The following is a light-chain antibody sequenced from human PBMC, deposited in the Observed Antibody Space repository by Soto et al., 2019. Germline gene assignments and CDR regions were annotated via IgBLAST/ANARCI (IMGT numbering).Light chain of an antibody. CDR1: SSDVGGYNY. V-gene: IGLV2-8*01. CDR3: NSYGGSNNLV. CDR2: EVS. Sequence: QSVLTQPPSASGSPGQSVTISCTGTSSDVGGYNYVSWYQQHPGKAPKLMIYEVSKRPSGVPDRFSGSKSGNTASLTVSGLQAEDEGDYYCNSYGGSNNLVFGGGTKLTVL. J-gene: IGLJ2*01.